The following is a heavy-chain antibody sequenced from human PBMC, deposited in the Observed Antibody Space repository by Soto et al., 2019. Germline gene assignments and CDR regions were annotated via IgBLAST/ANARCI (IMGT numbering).Heavy chain of an antibody. J-gene: IGHJ5*02. V-gene: IGHV4-4*07. CDR3: ARGQRFSDWFDP. Sequence: LSLTCSVSGGTISGYYWTWIRQPAGKGLEWIGRIYSSGNTKYNPSLQSRVTMSLDTSNNQFSLRLTSVTAADTAVYYCARGQRFSDWFDPWGQGTLVTV. CDR1: GGTISGYY. D-gene: IGHD3-3*01. CDR2: IYSSGNT.